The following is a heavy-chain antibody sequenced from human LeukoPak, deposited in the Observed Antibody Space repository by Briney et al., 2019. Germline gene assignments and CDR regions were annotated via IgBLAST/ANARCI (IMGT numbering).Heavy chain of an antibody. CDR1: GYTFSSYA. V-gene: IGHV3-23*01. J-gene: IGHJ3*02. D-gene: IGHD5-18*01. CDR3: AKDGSWIQLWLIPVGAFDI. Sequence: PGGSLRLSCAASGYTFSSYAKSWVRQAPGKGLEWVSAISGSGGSTYYADSVKGRFTISRDNSKNTLYLQMNSLRAEDTAVYYCAKDGSWIQLWLIPVGAFDISGQGTMVTVSS. CDR2: ISGSGGST.